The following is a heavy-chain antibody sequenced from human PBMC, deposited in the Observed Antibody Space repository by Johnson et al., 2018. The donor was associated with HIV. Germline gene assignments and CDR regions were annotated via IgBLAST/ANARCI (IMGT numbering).Heavy chain of an antibody. CDR2: ISYDGSNK. CDR3: ARVTLVLDI. D-gene: IGHD4-23*01. J-gene: IGHJ3*02. V-gene: IGHV3-30*03. CDR1: GFTFSDYY. Sequence: QMQLVESGGGLVKPGGSLRLSCAASGFTFSDYYMSWIRQAPGKGLEWVAVISYDGSNKYYADSVKGRFTISRDNSKNTLYLQMNSLRAEDTAVYYCARVTLVLDIWGQGTMVTVSS.